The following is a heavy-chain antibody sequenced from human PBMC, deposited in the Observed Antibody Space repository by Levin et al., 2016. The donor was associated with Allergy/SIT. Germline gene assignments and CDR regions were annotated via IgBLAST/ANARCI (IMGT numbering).Heavy chain of an antibody. D-gene: IGHD3-10*01. CDR2: IDPSDSYT. V-gene: IGHV5-10-1*01. CDR3: ARYPAYGSGSYSRYGMDV. CDR1: GYSFTSYW. J-gene: IGHJ6*02. Sequence: GESLKISCKGSGYSFTSYWISWVRQMPGKGLEWMGRIDPSDSYTNYSPSFQGHVTISADKSISTAYLQWSSLKASDTAMYYCARYPAYGSGSYSRYGMDVWGQGTTVTVSS.